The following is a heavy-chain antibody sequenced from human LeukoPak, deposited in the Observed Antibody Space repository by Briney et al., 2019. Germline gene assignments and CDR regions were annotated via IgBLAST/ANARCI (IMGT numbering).Heavy chain of an antibody. Sequence: PGRSLRLSSAASGFTFSSYAMHWVRQAPGKGLEWVAVISYDGRNKYYADSVKGRFTISRDNSKNTLYLKMNSLRAEDTAVYYCARDRGSYYVWYYFDYWGQGTLVTVSS. J-gene: IGHJ4*02. V-gene: IGHV3-30*04. CDR2: ISYDGRNK. CDR1: GFTFSSYA. D-gene: IGHD1-26*01. CDR3: ARDRGSYYVWYYFDY.